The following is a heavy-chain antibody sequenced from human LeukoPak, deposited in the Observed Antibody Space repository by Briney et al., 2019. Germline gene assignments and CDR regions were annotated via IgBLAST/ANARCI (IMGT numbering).Heavy chain of an antibody. Sequence: ASVKVSCKASGYTFTGSCMHWVRQAPGQGLEWVGWINSYSGGTNYAQKFQGRVTVTRDTSISTAYMELSGLRSDDSAVYYCARVALAGHFDYWGQGTQVAVSS. V-gene: IGHV1-2*02. D-gene: IGHD6-19*01. CDR1: GYTFTGSC. CDR3: ARVALAGHFDY. J-gene: IGHJ4*02. CDR2: INSYSGGT.